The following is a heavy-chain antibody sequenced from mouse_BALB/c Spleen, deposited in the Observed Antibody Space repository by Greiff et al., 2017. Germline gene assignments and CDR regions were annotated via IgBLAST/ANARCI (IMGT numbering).Heavy chain of an antibody. D-gene: IGHD2-4*01. CDR3: ARSGLRGAMDY. V-gene: IGHV5-17*02. CDR1: GFTFSSFG. Sequence: LKQSGGGLVRPGGSRKISCAASGFTFSSFGMHWVSQGPEKGLEWVAYISRGNSTIYYADTVKGRFTISRDNPKNTLFLQMTSLRSEDTAMYYCARSGLRGAMDYWGQGTSVTVSS. J-gene: IGHJ4*01. CDR2: ISRGNSTI.